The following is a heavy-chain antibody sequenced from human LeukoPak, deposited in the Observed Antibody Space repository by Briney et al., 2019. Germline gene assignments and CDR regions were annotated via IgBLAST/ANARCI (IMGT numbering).Heavy chain of an antibody. V-gene: IGHV3-23*01. Sequence: PGGSLTLSCSASGFAFSRFAMTWVRHLPGKGLDWVSTISGNGHQTYYGDSVKGRFSVSRDNSKNILYLQMDTLRADDSALYYCAKDANYYDSSDFFIPFDYWGQGTLVTVSS. D-gene: IGHD3-22*01. J-gene: IGHJ4*02. CDR2: ISGNGHQT. CDR3: AKDANYYDSSDFFIPFDY. CDR1: GFAFSRFA.